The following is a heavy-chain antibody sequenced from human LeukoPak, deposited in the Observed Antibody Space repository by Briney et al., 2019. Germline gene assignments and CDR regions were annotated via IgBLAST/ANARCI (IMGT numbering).Heavy chain of an antibody. CDR1: GVRFSNYW. CDR3: ARAAEISALDN. Sequence: GGSLRLSCEASGVRFSNYWMSWVRQAPGKGLEWVATIKQYGSEKYYVDSVKGRFTISRDNAKKSLFLQMDSLRGEDTAVYYCARAAEISALDNWGQGTLVTVSS. J-gene: IGHJ4*02. CDR2: IKQYGSEK. V-gene: IGHV3-7*05. D-gene: IGHD6-13*01.